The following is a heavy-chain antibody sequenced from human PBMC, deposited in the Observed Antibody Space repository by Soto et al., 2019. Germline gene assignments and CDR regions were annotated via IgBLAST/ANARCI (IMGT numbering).Heavy chain of an antibody. J-gene: IGHJ6*03. CDR2: INHSGST. Sequence: QVQLQQWGAGLLKPSETLSLTCAVYGGSFSGYYWSWIRQPPGKGLEWIGEINHSGSTNYNPSLQRPDSLSVDASKNQFPLKLSSVTAADTAVYYCGRRGCNYYGYPAYYMDVWGKGTTVTVSS. V-gene: IGHV4-34*01. D-gene: IGHD3-10*01. CDR1: GGSFSGYY. CDR3: GRRGCNYYGYPAYYMDV.